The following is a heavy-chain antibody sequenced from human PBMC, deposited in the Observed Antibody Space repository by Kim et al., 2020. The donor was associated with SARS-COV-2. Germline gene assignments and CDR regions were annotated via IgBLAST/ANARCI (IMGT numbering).Heavy chain of an antibody. Sequence: SETLSLTCTVSGGSISSSSYYWGWIRQPPGKGLEWIGSIYYSGSTYYNPSLKSRVTISVDTSKNQFSLKLSSVTAADTAVYYCARHPGRVLTGTIPFDYWGQGTLVTVSS. J-gene: IGHJ4*02. D-gene: IGHD1-7*01. V-gene: IGHV4-39*01. CDR3: ARHPGRVLTGTIPFDY. CDR1: GGSISSSSYY. CDR2: IYYSGST.